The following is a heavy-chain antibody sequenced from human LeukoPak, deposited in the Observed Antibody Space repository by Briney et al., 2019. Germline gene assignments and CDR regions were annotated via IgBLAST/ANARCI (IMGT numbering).Heavy chain of an antibody. CDR1: DDSITMYY. D-gene: IGHD2-21*01. CDR3: AIAPRYYYMDV. J-gene: IGHJ6*03. Sequence: SETLSLTCTVSDDSITMYYWTWIRQPPGKGLEWIGYSGSTNYNPSLKSRATISVDTSKNQFSLKLSSVTAADTAVYYCAIAPRYYYMDVWGKGTTVTISS. CDR2: SGST. V-gene: IGHV4-59*01.